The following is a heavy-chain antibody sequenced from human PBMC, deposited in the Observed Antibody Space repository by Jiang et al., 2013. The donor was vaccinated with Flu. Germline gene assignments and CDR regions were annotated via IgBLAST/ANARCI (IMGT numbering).Heavy chain of an antibody. CDR2: ISYDGSNK. CDR1: GFTFSSYG. D-gene: IGHD2-2*01. J-gene: IGHJ4*02. Sequence: VQLLESGGGVVQPGRSLRLSCAASGFTFSSYGMHWVRQAPGKGLEWVAVISYDGSNKYYADSVKGRFTISRDNSKNTLYLQMNSLRAEDTAVYYCAKDRGGSSWYYYFDYWGQGTLVTVSS. CDR3: AKDRGGSSWYYYFDY. V-gene: IGHV3-30*18.